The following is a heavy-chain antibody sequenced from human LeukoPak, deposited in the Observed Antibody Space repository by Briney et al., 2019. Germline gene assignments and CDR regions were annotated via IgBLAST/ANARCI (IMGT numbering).Heavy chain of an antibody. CDR3: ARGDCSGGSCHSGL. CDR2: ISGSGGST. Sequence: PGGSLRLSCAASGFTFSSYGMSWVRQAPGKGLEWVSAISGSGGSTYYADSVKGRFTISRDNSKNTLYLHMNSMRVEDTAVYFCARGDCSGGSCHSGLWGQGTLVTVSS. D-gene: IGHD2-15*01. V-gene: IGHV3-23*01. CDR1: GFTFSSYG. J-gene: IGHJ4*02.